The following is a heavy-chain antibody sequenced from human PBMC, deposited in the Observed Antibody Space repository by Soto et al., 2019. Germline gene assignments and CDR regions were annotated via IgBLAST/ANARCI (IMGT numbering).Heavy chain of an antibody. CDR3: ARGVTYYYYGMDV. D-gene: IGHD3-16*02. J-gene: IGHJ6*02. V-gene: IGHV4-31*03. Sequence: SETLSLTCTVSGGSISSGGYYWSWIRQHPGKGLEWIGYIYYSGSTYYNPSLKSRVTISVDTSKNQFSLKLSSVTAADTAVYYCARGVTYYYYGMDVWGQGTTVTVS. CDR2: IYYSGST. CDR1: GGSISSGGYY.